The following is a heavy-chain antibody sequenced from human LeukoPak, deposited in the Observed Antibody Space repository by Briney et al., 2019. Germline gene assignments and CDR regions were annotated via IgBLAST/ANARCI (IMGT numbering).Heavy chain of an antibody. CDR2: IYYSGST. D-gene: IGHD6-13*01. CDR1: GGSISSGGYY. Sequence: SQTLSLTCTVSGGSISSGGYYWSWIRQHPWKGLEWIGYIYYSGSTYYNPSLKSRVTISVDTSKNQFSLKLSSVTAADTAVYYCARVVEDSSSWYGGWFDYWGQGTLVTVSS. V-gene: IGHV4-31*03. CDR3: ARVVEDSSSWYGGWFDY. J-gene: IGHJ4*02.